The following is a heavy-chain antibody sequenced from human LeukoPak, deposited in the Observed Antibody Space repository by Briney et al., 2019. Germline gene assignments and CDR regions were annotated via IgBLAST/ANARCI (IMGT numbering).Heavy chain of an antibody. Sequence: SETLSLTCAVYGGSFSGYYWSWIRQPPGKGLEWIGEINHSGSTNYNPSLKSRVTISVDTSKNQFSLKLSSVTAADTAVYYCARTAPVIWFGEYHYYYGMDVWGKGTTVTVSS. J-gene: IGHJ6*04. CDR2: INHSGST. V-gene: IGHV4-34*01. CDR3: ARTAPVIWFGEYHYYYGMDV. D-gene: IGHD3-10*01. CDR1: GGSFSGYY.